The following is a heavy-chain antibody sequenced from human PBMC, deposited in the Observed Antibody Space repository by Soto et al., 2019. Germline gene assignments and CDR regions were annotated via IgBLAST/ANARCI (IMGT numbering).Heavy chain of an antibody. Sequence: GGSLRLSCAASGFTFSSYAMSWVRQAPGKGLEWVSAISGSGGSTYYADSVKGRFTISRDNSKNTLYLQMNSLRAEDTAVYYCAKGLTMIAVARGGFDYWGQGTLVTVSS. CDR2: ISGSGGST. D-gene: IGHD6-19*01. V-gene: IGHV3-23*01. CDR3: AKGLTMIAVARGGFDY. CDR1: GFTFSSYA. J-gene: IGHJ4*02.